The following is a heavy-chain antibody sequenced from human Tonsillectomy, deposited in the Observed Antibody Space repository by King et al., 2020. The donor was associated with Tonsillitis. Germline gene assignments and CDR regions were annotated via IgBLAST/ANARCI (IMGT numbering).Heavy chain of an antibody. CDR1: GFTVSGNY. Sequence: VQLVESGGGLVQPGGSLRLSCAASGFTVSGNYMGWVRQPPGKGLELVSFIYRGTYTHYAESVKGRFTIAADSSKNTLYLQMNSLRTEDTAVYYCARDHPPASYYYPDGWGKGTTVTVSS. CDR3: ARDHPPASYYYPDG. J-gene: IGHJ6*03. CDR2: IYRGTYT. V-gene: IGHV3-66*01.